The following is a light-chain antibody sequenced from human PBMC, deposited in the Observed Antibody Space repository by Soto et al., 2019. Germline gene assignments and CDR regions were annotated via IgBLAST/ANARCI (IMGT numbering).Light chain of an antibody. CDR2: AAS. Sequence: DIRMTQSPSSLSASVGDRVTIRCRASQTINTYVNWYQQIPGGAPKLLIYAASSLQAGVPSRFSGSGSGTDFTLTISSLQPGDFATYYCQHTYSTPHTFGQGTKLEI. V-gene: IGKV1-39*01. CDR1: QTINTY. J-gene: IGKJ2*01. CDR3: QHTYSTPHT.